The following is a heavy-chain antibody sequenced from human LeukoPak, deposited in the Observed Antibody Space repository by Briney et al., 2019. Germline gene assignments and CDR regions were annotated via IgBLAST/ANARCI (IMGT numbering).Heavy chain of an antibody. V-gene: IGHV1-46*01. D-gene: IGHD4-11*01. J-gene: IGHJ4*02. Sequence: ASVKVSCKASGYTFTNYYIHWMRQAPGQGLEWMGIINPSGGSTNFAQKFQGRVTMTTDTSTITVYMELSSLRPEDTAVYYCARWTTTYLDYWGQGTLVTVSS. CDR1: GYTFTNYY. CDR3: ARWTTTYLDY. CDR2: INPSGGST.